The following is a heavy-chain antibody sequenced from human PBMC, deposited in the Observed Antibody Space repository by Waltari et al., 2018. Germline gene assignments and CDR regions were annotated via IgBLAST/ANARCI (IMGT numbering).Heavy chain of an antibody. J-gene: IGHJ4*02. CDR3: ARDRGYCGGDCYKNLDS. D-gene: IGHD2-21*01. V-gene: IGHV3-7*01. CDR2: IKKDGGEK. CDR1: GFTFGAYW. Sequence: EVQLVESGGGLVQPGGSLRLSCAAFGFTFGAYWMTWVRQAPGKGLEWVANIKKDGGEKYYVDSVKGRFTVSRDNAKNSLYLQMSSLRAEDTAVYYCARDRGYCGGDCYKNLDSWGQGTLVAVSS.